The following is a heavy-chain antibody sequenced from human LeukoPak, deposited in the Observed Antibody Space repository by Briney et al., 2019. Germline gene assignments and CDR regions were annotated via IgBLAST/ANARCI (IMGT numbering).Heavy chain of an antibody. CDR3: ATYAGTSSKYFQH. J-gene: IGHJ1*01. CDR2: ILPGDSDT. D-gene: IGHD3-10*01. Sequence: GESLKISCKCSGYSFTNNWIGWVRQMPGKGLEWMGIILPGDSDTRYSPSLQGQVTISADKSINTAYVQWSSLKASDTAMYYRATYAGTSSKYFQHWGQGTLVTVSS. V-gene: IGHV5-51*01. CDR1: GYSFTNNW.